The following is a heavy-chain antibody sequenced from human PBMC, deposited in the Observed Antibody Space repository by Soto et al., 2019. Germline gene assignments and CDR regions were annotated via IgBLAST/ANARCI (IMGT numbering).Heavy chain of an antibody. V-gene: IGHV3-33*01. CDR3: ARRQIPPPTRGAANARGGMDV. CDR2: IWNDGSNS. Sequence: QVQLVESGGGVVQPGRSLRLSCAASGFTFNKYGMHWVRQAPGKGLEWLAVIWNDGSNSSYANSVKGRFTISRDNSKNTLYLQMSSLRAEDTAVYYCARRQIPPPTRGAANARGGMDVWGQGTTVTVSS. D-gene: IGHD6-13*01. J-gene: IGHJ6*02. CDR1: GFTFNKYG.